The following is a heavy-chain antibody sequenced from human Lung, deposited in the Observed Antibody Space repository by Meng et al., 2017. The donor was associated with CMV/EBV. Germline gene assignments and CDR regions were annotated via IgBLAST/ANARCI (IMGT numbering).Heavy chain of an antibody. CDR2: IYYSGST. CDR3: AREKRTGEFEFWSGVY. Sequence: SETLSLTCSVSGASISSRNYYWGWIRQPPGKGLEWIGSIYYSGSTQYNPSLKSRVTISVDTSKNQFSLKLNSVTAADTAVYYCAREKRTGEFEFWSGVYWGQGTLVTVSS. J-gene: IGHJ4*02. CDR1: GASISSRNYY. V-gene: IGHV4-39*07. D-gene: IGHD3-3*01.